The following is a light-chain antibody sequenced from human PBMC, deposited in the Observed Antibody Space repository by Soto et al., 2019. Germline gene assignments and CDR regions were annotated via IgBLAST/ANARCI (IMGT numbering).Light chain of an antibody. CDR1: QSVSTN. Sequence: EIVMTQSPATQSVSPGERATLSCRASQSVSTNLAWYQQKPGQAPRLLMYGASTRATGIPARFSGSGSGTEFNLTISSLQSEDFAVYYCQQYHNWPPYTFGQGTKLEIK. V-gene: IGKV3-15*01. J-gene: IGKJ2*01. CDR2: GAS. CDR3: QQYHNWPPYT.